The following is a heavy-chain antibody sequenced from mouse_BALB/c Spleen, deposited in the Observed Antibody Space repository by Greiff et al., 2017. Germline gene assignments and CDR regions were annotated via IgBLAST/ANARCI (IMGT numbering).Heavy chain of an antibody. D-gene: IGHD1-1*02. J-gene: IGHJ3*01. CDR2: IWSGGST. CDR3: ASSYGPRFAY. V-gene: IGHV2-2*02. CDR1: GFSLTSYG. Sequence: VQLVESGPGLVQPSQSLSITCTVSGFSLTSYGVHWVRQSPGKGPEWLGVIWSGGSTDYNAAFISRLSISKDNSKSQVFFKMNSLQANDTAIYYCASSYGPRFAYWGQGTLVTVSA.